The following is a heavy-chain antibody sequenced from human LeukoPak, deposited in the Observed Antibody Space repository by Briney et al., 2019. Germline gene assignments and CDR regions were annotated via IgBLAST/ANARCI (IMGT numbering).Heavy chain of an antibody. V-gene: IGHV3-11*01. D-gene: IGHD2-21*01. CDR2: ITSSGRST. CDR3: TRNPDYGDPD. Sequence: SGGSLRPSCTASGFIFSDHYMTWMRQAPGKGLEWISYITSSGRSTDYADSVKGRFIISRDNAMNSLFLQMSSLRVDDTAVHYCTRNPDYGDPDWGQGTLVTVSS. CDR1: GFIFSDHY. J-gene: IGHJ4*02.